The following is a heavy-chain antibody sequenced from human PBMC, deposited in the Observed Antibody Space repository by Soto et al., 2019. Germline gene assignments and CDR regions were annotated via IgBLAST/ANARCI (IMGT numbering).Heavy chain of an antibody. V-gene: IGHV1-69*13. CDR1: GGTFSSYA. Sequence: GASVKVSCKASGGTFSSYAISWVRQAPGQGLEWMGGIIPIFGTANYAQKFQGRVTITADESTSTAYMELSSLRSEDTAVYYCARILVDTAMVPLIYGMDVWGQGTTVTVSS. CDR3: ARILVDTAMVPLIYGMDV. J-gene: IGHJ6*02. CDR2: IIPIFGTA. D-gene: IGHD5-18*01.